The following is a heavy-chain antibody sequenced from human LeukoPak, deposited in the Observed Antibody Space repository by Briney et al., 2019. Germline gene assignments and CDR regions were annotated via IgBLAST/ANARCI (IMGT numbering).Heavy chain of an antibody. Sequence: GGSLRLSCAASGYTFSSYGMHWVRQAPGKGLEWVAFIRFDGTIKDYADSVKGRFTISRDNSKNTLNLLMNSLRAEDTAVYYCAREGYCSSTSCRDFDYWGQGTLVTVSS. D-gene: IGHD2-2*01. CDR1: GYTFSSYG. V-gene: IGHV3-30*02. CDR3: AREGYCSSTSCRDFDY. J-gene: IGHJ4*02. CDR2: IRFDGTIK.